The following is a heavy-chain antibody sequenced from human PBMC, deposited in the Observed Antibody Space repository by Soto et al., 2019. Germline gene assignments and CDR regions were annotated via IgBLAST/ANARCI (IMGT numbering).Heavy chain of an antibody. CDR3: AKDGYSTSSFVDY. CDR2: ISDSGSAT. Sequence: GGSLRLSCAASEFTFSNYAMTWVRQAPGKGLEWVSGISDSGSATFYADSVKGRFTISRDNSKSTLFLQMNSLRAEDTAVYYCAKDGYSTSSFVDYWGQGTLVTVSS. V-gene: IGHV3-23*01. CDR1: EFTFSNYA. J-gene: IGHJ4*02. D-gene: IGHD6-6*01.